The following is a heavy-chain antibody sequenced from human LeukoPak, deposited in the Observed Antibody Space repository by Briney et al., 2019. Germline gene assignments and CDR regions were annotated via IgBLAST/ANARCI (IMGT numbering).Heavy chain of an antibody. J-gene: IGHJ4*02. Sequence: NPSETLSLTCTVSGGSISSSSYYWGWIRQPPGKGLEWIGSIYYSGSTYYNSSLKSRVTISVDTSKNQFSLKLGSVTAADTAVYYCASLSYSSSWYFDYWGQGTLVTVSS. D-gene: IGHD6-13*01. CDR2: IYYSGST. CDR3: ASLSYSSSWYFDY. CDR1: GGSISSSSYY. V-gene: IGHV4-39*07.